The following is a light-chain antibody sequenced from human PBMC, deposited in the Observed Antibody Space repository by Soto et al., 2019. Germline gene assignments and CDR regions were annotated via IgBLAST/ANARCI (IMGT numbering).Light chain of an antibody. CDR1: SSDVGGYNY. CDR3: SSYTSSSTPFL. CDR2: DVS. J-gene: IGLJ1*01. V-gene: IGLV2-14*01. Sequence: QSVLTQPASVSGSPGQSITISCTGTSSDVGGYNYVSWYQQHPGKAPKLMIYDVSNRPSGVSNRFSGSKSGNTASLTISGLQAEDEADYDCSSYTSSSTPFLFGTGTKVTVL.